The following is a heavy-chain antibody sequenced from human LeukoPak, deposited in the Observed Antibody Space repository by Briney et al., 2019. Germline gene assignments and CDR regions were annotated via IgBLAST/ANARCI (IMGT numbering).Heavy chain of an antibody. V-gene: IGHV3-30*04. D-gene: IGHD3-22*01. J-gene: IGHJ4*02. CDR2: ISYDGSNK. CDR1: GFTFSSYA. CDR3: AKDGHDSSAKRDYFDY. Sequence: PGGSLRLSCAASGFTFSSYAMHWVRQAPGKGLEWVAVISYDGSNKYYADSVKGRFTISRDNSKNTLYLQMNSLRAEDTAIYYCAKDGHDSSAKRDYFDYWGQGTLVTVSS.